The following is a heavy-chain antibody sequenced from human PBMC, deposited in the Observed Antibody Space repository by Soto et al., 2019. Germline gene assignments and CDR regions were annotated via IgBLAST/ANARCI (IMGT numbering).Heavy chain of an antibody. J-gene: IGHJ6*02. CDR3: ARRAMDTAIIRDYYYYGMDV. CDR2: IIPIFGTA. V-gene: IGHV1-69*13. CDR1: GGTFSSYA. D-gene: IGHD5-18*01. Sequence: SVKVSCKASGGTFSSYAISWVRQAPGQGLEWMGGIIPIFGTANYAQKFQGRVTITADESTSTAYMELSSLRSEDTAVYYCARRAMDTAIIRDYYYYGMDVWGQGTTVPSP.